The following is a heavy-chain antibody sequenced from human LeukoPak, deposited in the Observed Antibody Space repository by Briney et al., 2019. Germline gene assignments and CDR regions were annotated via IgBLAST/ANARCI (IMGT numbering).Heavy chain of an antibody. Sequence: GGSLRLSCAASGFTFSSYWMSWVRQAPGKGLEWVSGISWNSGSIGYADSVKGRFTISRDNAKYSLYLQMNSLRAEDTALYYCAKDRIRGIAAAGTDYWGQGTLVTVSS. V-gene: IGHV3-9*01. CDR3: AKDRIRGIAAAGTDY. J-gene: IGHJ4*02. CDR2: ISWNSGSI. D-gene: IGHD6-13*01. CDR1: GFTFSSYW.